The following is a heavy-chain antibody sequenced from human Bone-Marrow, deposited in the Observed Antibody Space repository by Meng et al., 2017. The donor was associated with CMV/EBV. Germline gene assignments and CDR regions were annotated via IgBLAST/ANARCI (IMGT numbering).Heavy chain of an antibody. J-gene: IGHJ4*02. V-gene: IGHV3-23*01. CDR2: IFGSADTT. Sequence: SGFTFSSYAVGCVRQAPGKGLEWVSTIFGSADTTYYADSVTGRFTIFADTSKNTLYLQMNSLRAEDTAVYFCAKAPQYTSGWPYYDFWGRGTLVTVSS. CDR1: GFTFSSYA. CDR3: AKAPQYTSGWPYYDF. D-gene: IGHD6-19*01.